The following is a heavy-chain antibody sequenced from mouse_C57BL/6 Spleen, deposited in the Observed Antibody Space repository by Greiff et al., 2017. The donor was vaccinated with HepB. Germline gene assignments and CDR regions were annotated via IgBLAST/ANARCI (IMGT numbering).Heavy chain of an antibody. CDR2: IDPENGDT. Sequence: EVQLQQSGAELVRPGASVKLSCTASGFNIKDDYMHWVKQRPEQGLEWIGWIDPENGDTEYASKFQGKATITADTSSNTAYLQLSSLTSDDSAVYYCTAWGITMGLYWGQGTTLTVSS. CDR3: TAWGITMGLY. J-gene: IGHJ2*01. D-gene: IGHD1-1*02. V-gene: IGHV14-4*01. CDR1: GFNIKDDY.